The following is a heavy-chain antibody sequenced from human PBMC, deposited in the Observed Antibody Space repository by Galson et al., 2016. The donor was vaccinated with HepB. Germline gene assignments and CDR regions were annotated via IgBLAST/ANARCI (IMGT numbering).Heavy chain of an antibody. V-gene: IGHV3-23*01. J-gene: IGHJ5*01. Sequence: SLRLSCAASGFIFSNYAMSWVRQAPGKGLEWVSTITGRGDSAYYADSVKGRFTISRDNSQNTLFLQMNSLRHEDTAVYYCARGRLDNYNWSDGFDSWGQGTLVTVSS. CDR3: ARGRLDNYNWSDGFDS. D-gene: IGHD1-1*01. CDR2: ITGRGDSA. CDR1: GFIFSNYA.